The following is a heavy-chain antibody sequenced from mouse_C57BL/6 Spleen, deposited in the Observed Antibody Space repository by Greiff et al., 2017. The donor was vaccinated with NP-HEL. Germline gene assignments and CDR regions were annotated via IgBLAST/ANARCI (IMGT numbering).Heavy chain of an antibody. J-gene: IGHJ4*01. Sequence: VQLQQSGAELVKPGASVKISCKASGYAFSSYWMNWVKQRPGKGLEWIGQIYPGDGDTNYNGKFKGKATLTADKSSSTAYMLLSSLTSEDSAVYFCARGLRRVGAMDYWGQGTSVTVSS. CDR2: IYPGDGDT. V-gene: IGHV1-80*01. CDR1: GYAFSSYW. D-gene: IGHD3-1*01. CDR3: ARGLRRVGAMDY.